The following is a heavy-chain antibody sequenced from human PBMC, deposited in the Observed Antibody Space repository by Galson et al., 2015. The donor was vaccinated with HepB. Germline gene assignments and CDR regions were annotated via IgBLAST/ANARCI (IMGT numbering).Heavy chain of an antibody. CDR3: AKFYYYDSSGYYDY. V-gene: IGHV3-30*18. CDR1: GFTFSSYG. J-gene: IGHJ4*02. CDR2: ISYDGSNK. D-gene: IGHD3-22*01. Sequence: SLRLSCAASGFTFSSYGMHWVRQAPGKGLEWVAVISYDGSNKYYADSVKGRFTISRDNSKNTLHLQMNSLRAEDTAVYYCAKFYYYDSSGYYDYWGQGTLVTVSS.